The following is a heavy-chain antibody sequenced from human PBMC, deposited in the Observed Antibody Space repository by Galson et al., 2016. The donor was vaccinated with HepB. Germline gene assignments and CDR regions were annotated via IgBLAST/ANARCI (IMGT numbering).Heavy chain of an antibody. CDR1: GFNLRAYS. CDR3: VRGFLSNSFDY. D-gene: IGHD4-23*01. V-gene: IGHV3-21*06. CDR2: IGPGGGPI. Sequence: SLRLSCATSGFNLRAYSMDWVRQTPGKGLEWASFIGPGGGPIYYADSVKGRFTISNDYARNSLYLQMNSLRVGDTAIYYCVRGFLSNSFDYWGQGALVTVSS. J-gene: IGHJ4*02.